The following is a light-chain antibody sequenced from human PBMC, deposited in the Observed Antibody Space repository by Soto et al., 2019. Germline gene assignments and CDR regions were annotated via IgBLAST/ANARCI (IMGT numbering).Light chain of an antibody. CDR2: GAS. J-gene: IGKJ2*01. Sequence: EIVLTQSPGTLSLSPGEGATLSCRTSQSISSSYLSWFQQRPGQAPRVLIYGASNRASGIPDRVSGSGSGTDFTLTIRSLEPEDFAVYYCQYYGRSPPYTFGQGTNLDIK. CDR1: QSISSSY. V-gene: IGKV3-20*01. CDR3: QYYGRSPPYT.